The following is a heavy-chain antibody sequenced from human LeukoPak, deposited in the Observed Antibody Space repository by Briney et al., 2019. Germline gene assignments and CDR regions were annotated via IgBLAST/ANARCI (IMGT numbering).Heavy chain of an antibody. Sequence: TSETLSLTCTVSGDSISSSNYYWGWIRQPPGKGLEWIGSIYHSGSTCYNPSLKSRVTISVDTSKNQFSLKLSSVTAADTAVYYCARASSVATIDDYWGQGTLVTVSS. CDR3: ARASSVATIDDY. D-gene: IGHD5-12*01. CDR1: GDSISSSNYY. CDR2: IYHSGST. J-gene: IGHJ4*02. V-gene: IGHV4-39*07.